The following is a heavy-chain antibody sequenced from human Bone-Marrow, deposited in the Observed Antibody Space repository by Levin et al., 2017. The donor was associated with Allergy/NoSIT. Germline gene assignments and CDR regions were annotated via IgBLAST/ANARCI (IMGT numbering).Heavy chain of an antibody. V-gene: IGHV4-39*07. CDR2: IYNIGTT. CDR1: GDSISSSPFC. J-gene: IGHJ3*02. D-gene: IGHD6-6*01. CDR3: ARGKGYSSSRVAFDI. Sequence: PSETLSLTCSVSGDSISSSPFCWGWVRQPPGKVLEWIGTIYNIGTTYSNPSLKSRVTISVDTSKNQFSLKLSSVTAADTAIYYCARGKGYSSSRVAFDIWGQGTMVTVSS.